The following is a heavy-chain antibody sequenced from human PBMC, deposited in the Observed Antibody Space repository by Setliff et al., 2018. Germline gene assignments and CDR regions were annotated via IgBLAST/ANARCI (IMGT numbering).Heavy chain of an antibody. CDR2: ITFGSLSR. D-gene: IGHD3-22*01. CDR1: GFTFNAYA. Sequence: PGESLTISCAASGFTFNAYAMSWVRQAPGKGLEWVSAITFGSLSRYYADSVKGRFTISRDNSKNTLFLEMNSLRTEDTAVYYCAKGQGQYYDSSGYYGRVLDYWGQGTLVTVSS. J-gene: IGHJ4*02. V-gene: IGHV3-23*01. CDR3: AKGQGQYYDSSGYYGRVLDY.